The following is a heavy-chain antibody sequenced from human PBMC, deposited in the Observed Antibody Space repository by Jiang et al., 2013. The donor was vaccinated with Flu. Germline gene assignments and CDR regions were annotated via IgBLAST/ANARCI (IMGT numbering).Heavy chain of an antibody. CDR1: GGSISSSNYY. J-gene: IGHJ4*02. D-gene: IGHD4-17*01. CDR2: SYYGGNT. CDR3: ARWMLWARYGDYGNYFDY. V-gene: IGHV4-39*01. Sequence: TCTVSGGSISSSNYYCAWIRQPPGKGLEWIGGSYYGGNTYYNPSLRSRVTISVDTSKNQFSLKLTSVTAADTAVYYCARWMLWARYGDYGNYFDYWGQGTLVTVSS.